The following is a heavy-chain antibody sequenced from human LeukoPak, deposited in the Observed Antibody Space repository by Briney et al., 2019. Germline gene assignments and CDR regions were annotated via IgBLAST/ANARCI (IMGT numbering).Heavy chain of an antibody. J-gene: IGHJ4*02. Sequence: GGSLRLSCAASGFTFSSYGMHWVRQAPGKGLEWVAVISYDGSNKYYADSVKGRFTISRDNSKNTLYLQMNSLRAEDTAVYYCAKIISVPPPGSPIVGATNPLLHTFDYWGQGTLVTVSS. CDR2: ISYDGSNK. CDR1: GFTFSSYG. CDR3: AKIISVPPPGSPIVGATNPLLHTFDY. V-gene: IGHV3-30*18. D-gene: IGHD1-26*01.